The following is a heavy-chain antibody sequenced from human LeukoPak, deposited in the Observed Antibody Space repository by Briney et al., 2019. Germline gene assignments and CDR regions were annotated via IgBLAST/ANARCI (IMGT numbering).Heavy chain of an antibody. Sequence: PGGSLRLSCAASGFTFSSYSMSWVRQAPGKGLEWVSAIGGSGDTTYYADSVKGRFTISRDNSKNTLYLQMNSLRAEDTAVYYCAKDRRVRFLEWLSHPVWFDPWGQGTLVTVSS. D-gene: IGHD3-3*01. CDR1: GFTFSSYS. V-gene: IGHV3-23*01. CDR3: AKDRRVRFLEWLSHPVWFDP. CDR2: IGGSGDTT. J-gene: IGHJ5*02.